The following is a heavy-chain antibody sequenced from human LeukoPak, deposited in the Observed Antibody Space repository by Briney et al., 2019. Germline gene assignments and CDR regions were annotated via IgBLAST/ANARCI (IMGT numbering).Heavy chain of an antibody. D-gene: IGHD5-18*01. J-gene: IGHJ4*02. CDR1: GGSISSGGYY. Sequence: PSETLPLTCTVSGGSISSGGYYWSWIRQHPGKGLEWIGYIYYSGSTYYNPSLKSRVTISVDTSKNQFSLKLSSVTAADTAVYYCARFAPDTAMDYWGQGTLVTVSS. CDR3: ARFAPDTAMDY. V-gene: IGHV4-31*03. CDR2: IYYSGST.